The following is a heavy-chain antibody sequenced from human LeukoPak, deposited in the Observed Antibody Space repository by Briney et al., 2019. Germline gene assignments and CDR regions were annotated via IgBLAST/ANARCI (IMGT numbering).Heavy chain of an antibody. V-gene: IGHV1-69*05. CDR3: ARGSYDLDI. J-gene: IGHJ3*02. D-gene: IGHD3-22*01. CDR2: IIAIFGRA. CDR1: GGTFSSYA. Sequence: ASVKVSCKASGGTFSSYAISWVRQAPGQGLKWMGGIIAIFGRANYAQKFQGRVSITTDESTSTAYMELSSLRSEDTAVYYCARGSYDLDIWGQGTMVTVSS.